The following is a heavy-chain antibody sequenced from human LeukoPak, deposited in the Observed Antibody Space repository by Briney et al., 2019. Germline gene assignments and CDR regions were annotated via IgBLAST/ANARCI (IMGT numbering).Heavy chain of an antibody. Sequence: GGSLTLSCAASKFTFSSYAMGWVRQGPGKGLEWVSSISASGDNTYYVDSVKGRLTISRDNSQNTLHLQMNSLRAEDTALYYCAKDVGMVGATPLDYWGQGTLVTVSS. V-gene: IGHV3-23*01. CDR3: AKDVGMVGATPLDY. CDR2: ISASGDNT. CDR1: KFTFSSYA. J-gene: IGHJ4*02. D-gene: IGHD1-26*01.